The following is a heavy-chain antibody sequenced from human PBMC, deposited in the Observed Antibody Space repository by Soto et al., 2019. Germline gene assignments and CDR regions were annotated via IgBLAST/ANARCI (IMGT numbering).Heavy chain of an antibody. V-gene: IGHV3-23*01. CDR2: ILGRGDT. CDR1: GFTFSSFA. Sequence: EVQLLESGGGSVQPGGSLRLSCAASGFTFSSFAMSWVRQAPGKGLEWVSGILGRGDTYYEESVKGRFTISRDNSKHPLFLQLNSLRVEDPAIYYCVKDVRSDGYWDFDYWGQGTLVTVSS. J-gene: IGHJ4*02. CDR3: VKDVRSDGYWDFDY. D-gene: IGHD5-12*01.